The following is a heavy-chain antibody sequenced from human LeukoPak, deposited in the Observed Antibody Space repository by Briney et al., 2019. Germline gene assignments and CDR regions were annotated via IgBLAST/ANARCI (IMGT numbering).Heavy chain of an antibody. CDR2: IYPGDSDT. J-gene: IGHJ4*02. CDR3: ASLDNDCSGGSCYSEYYFDY. D-gene: IGHD2-15*01. V-gene: IGHV5-51*01. CDR1: GYSFTSYW. Sequence: GESLKISCKGSGYSFTSYWIGWVRQMPGKGLEWMGIIYPGDSDTRYSPSFQGQVTISADKSISTAYLQWSSLKASDTAMYYCASLDNDCSGGSCYSEYYFDYWGQGTLVTVSS.